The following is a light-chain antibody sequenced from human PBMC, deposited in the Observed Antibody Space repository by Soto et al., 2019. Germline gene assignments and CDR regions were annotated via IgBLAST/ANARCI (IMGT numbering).Light chain of an antibody. CDR2: KTS. CDR1: QSIGVW. V-gene: IGKV1-5*03. CDR3: QYYDNYSWT. Sequence: DIQLSQSPSTLSASVGDRVTITCRASQSIGVWLTWYQQKPGKAPNFLIYKTSTLESGVLSRFSGSGSGTAFTLTISSLQPDDFATYHCQYYDNYSWTFGQGTKVEIK. J-gene: IGKJ1*01.